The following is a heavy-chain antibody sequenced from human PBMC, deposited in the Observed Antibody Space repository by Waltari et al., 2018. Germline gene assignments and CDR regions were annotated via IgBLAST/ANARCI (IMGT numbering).Heavy chain of an antibody. D-gene: IGHD6-19*01. CDR2: ISSSSSYI. CDR1: GFTLSRYS. J-gene: IGHJ4*02. V-gene: IGHV3-21*01. Sequence: EVQLVESGGGLVKPGGSLRLSCAASGFTLSRYSMNWVRQAPGKGLEWVSSISSSSSYIYYADSVKGRFTISRDNAKNSLYLQMNSLRAEDTAVYYCARDQWLLPNYWGQGTLVTVSS. CDR3: ARDQWLLPNY.